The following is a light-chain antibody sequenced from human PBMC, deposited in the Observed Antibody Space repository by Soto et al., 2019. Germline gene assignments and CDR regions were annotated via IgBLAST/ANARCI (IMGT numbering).Light chain of an antibody. Sequence: AIRMTQYPSSFSASTGDRVTITCRASQGISSYLAWYQQKPGKAPKLLIYAASTLQSGVPSRFSGSGSGTDFTLTISCLQSEDFATYYCQQYYSYPWTFGQGTKVDI. CDR3: QQYYSYPWT. CDR1: QGISSY. J-gene: IGKJ1*01. V-gene: IGKV1-8*01. CDR2: AAS.